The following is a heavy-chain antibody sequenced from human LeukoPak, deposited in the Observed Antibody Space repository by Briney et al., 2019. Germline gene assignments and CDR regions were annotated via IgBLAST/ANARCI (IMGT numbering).Heavy chain of an antibody. J-gene: IGHJ3*01. CDR2: IDGRGATI. CDR1: GFSFSGSD. CDR3: AKDGISVAVNAYDY. Sequence: GGSLCLTCAAYGFSFSGSDLNWVRQAPGKGLEWLSYIDGRGATIFYADSVKGRFTISRDNAKNSLYLQMNSLRVEDTALYYSAKDGISVAVNAYDYWGQGTMVTVSS. V-gene: IGHV3-48*03. D-gene: IGHD6-19*01.